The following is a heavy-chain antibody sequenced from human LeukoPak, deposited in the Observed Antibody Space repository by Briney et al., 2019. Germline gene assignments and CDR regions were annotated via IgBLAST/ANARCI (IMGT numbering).Heavy chain of an antibody. CDR1: GFTFSSYG. Sequence: GGSLRLSCAASGFTFSSYGMHWVRQAPGKGLEWVAVISYDGSNKYYADSVKGRFTISRDNSKNTLYLQMNSLRGEDTAVYYCAKDALDTASLSPFDYWGQGTLVTVSS. CDR3: AKDALDTASLSPFDY. D-gene: IGHD5-18*01. CDR2: ISYDGSNK. V-gene: IGHV3-30*18. J-gene: IGHJ4*02.